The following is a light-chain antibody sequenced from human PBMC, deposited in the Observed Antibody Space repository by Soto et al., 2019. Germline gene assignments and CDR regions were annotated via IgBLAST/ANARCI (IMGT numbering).Light chain of an antibody. CDR1: SSDVGSNNC. CDR3: SSFTTSSTYV. CDR2: EVT. Sequence: QSALTQPPSVSGSPGQSVAISCSGSSSDVGSNNCVSWYQQSPGTAPKLMIYEVTNRPSGVPDRFSGSKSGNTASLTISGLQAEDEADYYCSSFTTSSTYVFGTGTKLTVL. V-gene: IGLV2-18*02. J-gene: IGLJ1*01.